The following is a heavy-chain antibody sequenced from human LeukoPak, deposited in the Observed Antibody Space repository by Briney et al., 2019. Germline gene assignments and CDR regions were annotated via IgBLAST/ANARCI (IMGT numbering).Heavy chain of an antibody. Sequence: GGSLRLSCAASGFVFRSYWMSWVRQAPGKGLEWVADIKQEGSEKYYADSVKGRFTISRDDAKNSLYLEMNSLRAEDTAVYYCATRYYHDTSGYSFDNWGQGTLVAVS. V-gene: IGHV3-7*01. J-gene: IGHJ4*02. D-gene: IGHD3-22*01. CDR1: GFVFRSYW. CDR3: ATRYYHDTSGYSFDN. CDR2: IKQEGSEK.